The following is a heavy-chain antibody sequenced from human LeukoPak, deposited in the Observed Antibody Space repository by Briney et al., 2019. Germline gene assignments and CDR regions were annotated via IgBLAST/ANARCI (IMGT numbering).Heavy chain of an antibody. CDR2: IYPGDSDT. J-gene: IGHJ4*02. V-gene: IGHV5-51*01. Sequence: GESLKISCKGSGYSFTNHWIGWVRQMPGKGLEWMGIIYPGDSDTRYSPSFQGQVTISADKSITTAYLQWSSLKASDTAMYYCARRMPYTSSWSSPFDYWGQGTLVSVSS. CDR3: ARRMPYTSSWSSPFDY. CDR1: GYSFTNHW. D-gene: IGHD6-13*01.